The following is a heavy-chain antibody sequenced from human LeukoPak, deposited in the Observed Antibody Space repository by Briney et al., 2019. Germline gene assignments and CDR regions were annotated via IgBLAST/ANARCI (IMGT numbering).Heavy chain of an antibody. CDR3: AKNRGYSHGFDY. Sequence: GGSLRLSCAASGFTFSSYGMHWVRQAPGKGLEWVAGISYDGRSKEYVDSVKGRFTISRDNSKNTLYLQMNSLKAEDTAVYYCAKNRGYSHGFDYWGQGTLITVSS. CDR2: ISYDGRSK. CDR1: GFTFSSYG. V-gene: IGHV3-30*18. J-gene: IGHJ4*02. D-gene: IGHD5-18*01.